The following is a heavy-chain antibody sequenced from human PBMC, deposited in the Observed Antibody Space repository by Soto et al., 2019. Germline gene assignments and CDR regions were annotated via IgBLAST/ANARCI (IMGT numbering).Heavy chain of an antibody. V-gene: IGHV3-33*01. D-gene: IGHD4-17*01. CDR2: IWYDGRNK. J-gene: IGHJ6*02. CDR3: ARESRSGDYAKGVYYGMDV. Sequence: QVQLVESGGGVVQPGTSLRLSCAASEFTFSHYAMQWVRQAPGKGLEWVAVIWYDGRNKYYVESVKGRFTVSRDNSKKTLYLQMNSLRLEDTGVYYCARESRSGDYAKGVYYGMDVWGQGTTVTVSS. CDR1: EFTFSHYA.